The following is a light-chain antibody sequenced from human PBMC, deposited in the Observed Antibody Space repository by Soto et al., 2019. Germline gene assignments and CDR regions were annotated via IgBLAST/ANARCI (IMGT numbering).Light chain of an antibody. CDR2: GAS. CDR1: ESVSDNY. CDR3: QQYGSSPLT. V-gene: IGKV3-20*01. J-gene: IGKJ4*01. Sequence: EIVLTQSPGTLSLSPGERATLSCRASESVSDNYLAWYQQRSGQAPRLVIYGASSRASAVPDRLSGSGSGADFTLTISRLEPEDFAVYYCQQYGSSPLTFGGGTKVAIK.